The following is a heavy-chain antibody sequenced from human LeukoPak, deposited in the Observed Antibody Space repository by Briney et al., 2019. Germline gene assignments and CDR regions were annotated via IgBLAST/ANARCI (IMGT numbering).Heavy chain of an antibody. CDR2: IDHSGST. D-gene: IGHD6-13*01. J-gene: IGHJ4*02. Sequence: SETLSLTCAVYGGSFSGYYWSWIRQPPGKGLEWIGEIDHSGSTNYNPSLKSRVTISVDTSKNQFSLKLSSVTAADTAVYYCARGRIAAAGNWGQGTLVTVSS. V-gene: IGHV4-34*01. CDR1: GGSFSGYY. CDR3: ARGRIAAAGN.